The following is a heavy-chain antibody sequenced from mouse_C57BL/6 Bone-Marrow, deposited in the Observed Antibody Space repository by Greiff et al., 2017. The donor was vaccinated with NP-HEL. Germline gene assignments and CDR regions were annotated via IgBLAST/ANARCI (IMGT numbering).Heavy chain of an antibody. V-gene: IGHV2-5*01. D-gene: IGHD2-4*01. CDR1: GFSLTSYG. Sequence: VKLVESGPGLVQPSQSLSITCTVSGFSLTSYGVHWVRQSPGKGLEWLGVIWRGGSTDYNAAFMSRLSITKDNSKSQVFFKMNSLQADDTAIYYCAKGYDYAYAMDYWGQGTSVTVSS. J-gene: IGHJ4*01. CDR3: AKGYDYAYAMDY. CDR2: IWRGGST.